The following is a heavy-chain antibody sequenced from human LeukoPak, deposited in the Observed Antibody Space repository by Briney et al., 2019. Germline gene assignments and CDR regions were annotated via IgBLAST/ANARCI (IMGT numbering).Heavy chain of an antibody. CDR2: IYYSGNT. J-gene: IGHJ4*02. Sequence: SETLSLTCNVSGASMSTYYWSWIRQPPGKGLEWIGYIYYSGNTNYNSFLMSRATISIDTSKDQFSLKLSSVTAADTALYYCASGYRVTAFFEYWGQGTLVTVSP. D-gene: IGHD1-1*01. V-gene: IGHV4-59*01. CDR1: GASMSTYY. CDR3: ASGYRVTAFFEY.